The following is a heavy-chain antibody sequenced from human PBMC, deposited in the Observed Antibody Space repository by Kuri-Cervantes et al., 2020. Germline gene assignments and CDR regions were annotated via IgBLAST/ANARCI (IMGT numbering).Heavy chain of an antibody. CDR3: ARYDYPPFDY. CDR1: GGSISSYY. J-gene: IGHJ4*02. D-gene: IGHD5-12*01. V-gene: IGHV4-59*10. CDR2: IYSTGST. Sequence: SETLSLTCAVSGGSISSYYWSWIRQPAGKGLEWIGYIYSTGSTVYNPSLKSRVTMSINTSKKQFSLKLTSVTAADTAIYYCARYDYPPFDYWGQGTLVTVSS.